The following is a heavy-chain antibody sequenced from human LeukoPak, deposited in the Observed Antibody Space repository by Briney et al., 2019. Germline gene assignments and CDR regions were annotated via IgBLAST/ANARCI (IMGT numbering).Heavy chain of an antibody. D-gene: IGHD4-17*01. CDR1: GFTFSSYS. CDR3: AKDDHYGDLYYFDY. Sequence: GGSLRLSCAASGFTFSSYSMNWVRQAPGKGLEWVSAISGSGGSTYYADSVKGRFTISRDNSKNTLYLQMNSLRAEDTAVYYCAKDDHYGDLYYFDYWGQGTLVTVSS. CDR2: ISGSGGST. V-gene: IGHV3-23*01. J-gene: IGHJ4*02.